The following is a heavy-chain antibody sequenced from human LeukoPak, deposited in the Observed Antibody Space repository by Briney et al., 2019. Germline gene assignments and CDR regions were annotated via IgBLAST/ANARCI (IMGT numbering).Heavy chain of an antibody. CDR3: ARDGGDGGGGREGMDV. CDR1: GFTFSSYD. V-gene: IGHV3-13*01. D-gene: IGHD2-15*01. J-gene: IGHJ6*02. CDR2: IGTAGDT. Sequence: GGSLRLSCAASGFTFSSYDMHWVRQATGKGLEWVSAIGTAGDTYYPGSVKGRFTISRENAKNSLYLQMNSLRAGDTAVYYCARDGGDGGGGREGMDVWGQGTTVTVSS.